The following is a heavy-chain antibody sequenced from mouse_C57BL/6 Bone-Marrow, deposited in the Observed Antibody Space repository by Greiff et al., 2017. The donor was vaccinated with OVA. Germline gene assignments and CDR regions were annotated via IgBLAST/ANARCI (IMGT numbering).Heavy chain of an antibody. CDR3: TTERLGQFAY. V-gene: IGHV14-4*01. J-gene: IGHJ3*01. CDR2: IVPENGDT. D-gene: IGHD3-3*01. Sequence: VQLQQSGAELVRPGASVKLSCTASGFNIKDDYMHWVKQRPEQGLEWIGWIVPENGDTEYASKFQGKATITADTSSNTAYLQLSSLTSEDTAVYYCTTERLGQFAYWGQGTLVTVSA. CDR1: GFNIKDDY.